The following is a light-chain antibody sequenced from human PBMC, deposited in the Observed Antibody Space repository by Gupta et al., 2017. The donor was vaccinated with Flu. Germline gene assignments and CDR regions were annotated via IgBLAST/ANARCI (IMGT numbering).Light chain of an antibody. Sequence: CSSEQSITISCTGTSSDVGGYNYVSWYQQHPGKAPKLMIYEVSNRPSGVSNRFSGSKSGNTASLTISGLQAEDEADYYCSSYTSSSTLVFGGGTKLTVL. J-gene: IGLJ3*02. CDR2: EVS. V-gene: IGLV2-14*01. CDR1: SSDVGGYNY. CDR3: SSYTSSSTLV.